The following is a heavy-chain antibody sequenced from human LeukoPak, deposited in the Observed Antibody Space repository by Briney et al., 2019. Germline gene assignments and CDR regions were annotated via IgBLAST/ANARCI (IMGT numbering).Heavy chain of an antibody. D-gene: IGHD2-15*01. J-gene: IGHJ5*02. Sequence: SVKVSCKASGGTFSSYAISWVRQAPGQGLEWMGWIIPILGIANYAQKFQGRVTITADKSTSTAYMELSSLRSEDTAVYYCARAGTVVVAENWFDPWGQGTLVTVSS. CDR3: ARAGTVVVAENWFDP. CDR1: GGTFSSYA. V-gene: IGHV1-69*04. CDR2: IIPILGIA.